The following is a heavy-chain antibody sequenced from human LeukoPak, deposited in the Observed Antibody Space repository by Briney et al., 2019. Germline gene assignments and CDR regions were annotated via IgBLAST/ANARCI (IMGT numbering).Heavy chain of an antibody. V-gene: IGHV1-69*13. CDR2: IIPIFGTA. J-gene: IGHJ2*01. CDR1: GGTFSSYA. D-gene: IGHD4-11*01. CDR3: ARGPDYYWYFDL. Sequence: SVKVSCKASGGTFSSYAISWVRQAPGQGLEWMGGIIPIFGTANYAQKFQGRVTITADESTSAAYMELSSLRSEDTAVYYCARGPDYYWYFDLWGRGTLVTVSS.